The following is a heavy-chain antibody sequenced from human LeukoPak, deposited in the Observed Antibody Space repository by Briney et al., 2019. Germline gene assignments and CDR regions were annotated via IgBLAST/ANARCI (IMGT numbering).Heavy chain of an antibody. Sequence: PSETLSLTCTVSGGSITSSSYYWGWIRQPPGKGLEWIGEINHSGSTNYNPSLKSRVTISVDTSKNQFSLKLSSVTAADTAVYYCARGRASGGSCYADYWGQGTLVTVSS. CDR1: GGSITSSSYY. D-gene: IGHD2-15*01. J-gene: IGHJ4*02. CDR3: ARGRASGGSCYADY. CDR2: INHSGST. V-gene: IGHV4-39*07.